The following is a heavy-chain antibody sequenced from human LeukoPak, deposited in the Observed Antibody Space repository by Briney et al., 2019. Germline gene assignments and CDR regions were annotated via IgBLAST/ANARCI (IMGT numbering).Heavy chain of an antibody. CDR2: ITGSGDST. CDR1: GFTFSSYA. J-gene: IGHJ4*02. D-gene: IGHD6-6*01. V-gene: IGHV3-23*01. Sequence: GGSLRLSCAASGFTFSSYAMSWVRQAPGKGLEWVSAITGSGDSTYYADSVKGRFTFSRDNAKNTLYLRMNSLRAEDTALYYCVRRQTSTSGFDHWGQGTLVTVSS. CDR3: VRRQTSTSGFDH.